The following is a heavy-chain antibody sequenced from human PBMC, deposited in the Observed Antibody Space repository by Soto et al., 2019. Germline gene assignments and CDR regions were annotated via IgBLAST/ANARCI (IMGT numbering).Heavy chain of an antibody. J-gene: IGHJ6*02. V-gene: IGHV1-2*04. Sequence: ASVKVSCKASGYTFTGYYMHWVRQAPGQGLEWMGWFNPNSGGTNYAQKFQGWVTMTRDTSISTAYMELSRLRSDDTAVYYCARDFGHYYGSGSYLAYYYYGMDVWGQGTTVTVSS. D-gene: IGHD3-10*01. CDR1: GYTFTGYY. CDR2: FNPNSGGT. CDR3: ARDFGHYYGSGSYLAYYYYGMDV.